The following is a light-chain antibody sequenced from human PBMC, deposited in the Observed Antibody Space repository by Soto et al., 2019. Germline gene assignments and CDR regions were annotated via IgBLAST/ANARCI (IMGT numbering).Light chain of an antibody. V-gene: IGKV1-5*01. CDR1: QSISSW. J-gene: IGKJ1*01. CDR2: DAS. CDR3: QQYKGT. Sequence: DIQMTQSPSTLSASVGERVTITCRASQSISSWLARYQQKPGKAPKLLIYDASSLERGVPSRFSGSGSVTEFTLTISSLQPDDFATYYCQQYKGTFGQGTKVDIK.